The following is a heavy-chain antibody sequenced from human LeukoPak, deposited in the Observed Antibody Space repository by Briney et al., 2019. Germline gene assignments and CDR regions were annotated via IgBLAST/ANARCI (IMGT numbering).Heavy chain of an antibody. D-gene: IGHD6-6*01. CDR1: GFTFSSYS. V-gene: IGHV3-48*01. CDR2: ISSSSAAI. Sequence: GGSLRLSCAASGFTFSSYSMNWVRQAPGKGLEWVSYISSSSAAIYYADSVKGRFTISRDNAKSSLYLQMNSLRAEDTALYYCAREDSSSSGRAFDIWGQGTMVTVSS. J-gene: IGHJ3*02. CDR3: AREDSSSSGRAFDI.